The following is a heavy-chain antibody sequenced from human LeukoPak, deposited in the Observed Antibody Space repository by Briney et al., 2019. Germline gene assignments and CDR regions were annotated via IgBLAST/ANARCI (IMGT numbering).Heavy chain of an antibody. D-gene: IGHD3-22*01. CDR2: ISGSGGST. J-gene: IGHJ4*02. CDR3: ARGRFNYDSTGYSSFYH. Sequence: GGSLRLSCAASGFTFSSYAMSWVRQAPGKGLEWVSAISGSGGSTYYADSVMGRFTISRDNAKNSQYLEMNSLRAEDTAVYYCARGRFNYDSTGYSSFYHWGQGTLVTVSS. V-gene: IGHV3-23*01. CDR1: GFTFSSYA.